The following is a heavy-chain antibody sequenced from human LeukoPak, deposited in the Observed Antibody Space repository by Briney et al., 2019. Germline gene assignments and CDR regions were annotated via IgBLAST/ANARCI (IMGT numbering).Heavy chain of an antibody. CDR2: IYHTGST. D-gene: IGHD3-10*01. Sequence: SETLSLTCTVSGASISSGTYSWSWIRQPPGEGLEWIGYIYHTGSTYYNPSLKGRVTISVDRSKNQFSLNLNFVTAADTALYYCARGDGSGSGRWFDPWGQGTLITVSS. CDR3: ARGDGSGSGRWFDP. J-gene: IGHJ5*02. V-gene: IGHV4-30-2*01. CDR1: GASISSGTYS.